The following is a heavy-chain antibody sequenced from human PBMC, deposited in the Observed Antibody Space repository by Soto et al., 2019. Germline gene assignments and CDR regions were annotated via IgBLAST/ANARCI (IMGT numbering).Heavy chain of an antibody. V-gene: IGHV4-4*02. CDR3: ARSFDY. CDR1: GGSIHSSYW. J-gene: IGHJ4*02. Sequence: QVQLQESGPGLVKPSGALSLICDVSGGSIHSSYWWSWVRQPPGRRLEWIGEIFHLGGATYNPSFESRVTISVDKAKNQIYLKLTSVTAADSAIYFCARSFDYWGPGILVTVSS. CDR2: IFHLGGA.